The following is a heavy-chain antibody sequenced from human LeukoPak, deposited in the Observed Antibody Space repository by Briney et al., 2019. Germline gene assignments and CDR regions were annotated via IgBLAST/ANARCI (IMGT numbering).Heavy chain of an antibody. CDR3: ARGARFIAAARGDY. J-gene: IGHJ4*02. V-gene: IGHV1-18*04. CDR2: ISAYNGNT. Sequence: GASVKVSCKASGYTFTRYGISWVRQAPGQGLEGMGWISAYNGNTNYAQTLQGRVTMTTDTSTSTAYMELRSLRSDDTAVYYCARGARFIAAARGDYWGQGTLVTVSS. CDR1: GYTFTRYG. D-gene: IGHD6-13*01.